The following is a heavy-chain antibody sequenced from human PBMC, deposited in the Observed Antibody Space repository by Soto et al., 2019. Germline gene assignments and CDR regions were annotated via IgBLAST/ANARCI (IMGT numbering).Heavy chain of an antibody. Sequence: QITLKESGPTLVKPTQTLTLTCTFSGFSLTTSGVGVGWIRQPPGKALEWLALIYWDDDKRYSPSLKSRLTITKDTSKNQVVLTLTNMDPVDTATYYCAHRQGWSGGSCSFDYWGQGTLVTVSS. D-gene: IGHD2-15*01. CDR1: GFSLTTSGVG. V-gene: IGHV2-5*02. J-gene: IGHJ4*02. CDR2: IYWDDDK. CDR3: AHRQGWSGGSCSFDY.